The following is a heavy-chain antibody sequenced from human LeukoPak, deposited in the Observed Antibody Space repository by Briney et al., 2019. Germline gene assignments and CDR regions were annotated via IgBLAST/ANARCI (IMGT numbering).Heavy chain of an antibody. Sequence: GGSLRLSCAASGFTFSSYGMHWVRQAPGKGLEWVAVISYDGSNKYYADSVKGRFTISRDNSKNTLYLQMNSLRAEDTAVYYCAKGDDSSGTGDYFDYWGLGTLVTVSS. CDR3: AKGDDSSGTGDYFDY. D-gene: IGHD3-22*01. CDR1: GFTFSSYG. V-gene: IGHV3-30*18. CDR2: ISYDGSNK. J-gene: IGHJ4*02.